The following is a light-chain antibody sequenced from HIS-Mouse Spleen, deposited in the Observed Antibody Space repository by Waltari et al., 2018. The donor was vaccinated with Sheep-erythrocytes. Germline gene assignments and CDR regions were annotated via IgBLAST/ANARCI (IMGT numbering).Light chain of an antibody. CDR1: RSHGGGYNY. J-gene: IGLJ1*01. Sequence: QSALTQPASVSGSPGHSITISCTGTRSHGGGYNYVPWYQQHPGKAPKLMIYDVSKRPSGVPDRFSGSKSGNTASLTISGLQAEDEADYYCCSYAGSYNHVFATGTKVTVL. CDR2: DVS. CDR3: CSYAGSYNHV. V-gene: IGLV2-11*01.